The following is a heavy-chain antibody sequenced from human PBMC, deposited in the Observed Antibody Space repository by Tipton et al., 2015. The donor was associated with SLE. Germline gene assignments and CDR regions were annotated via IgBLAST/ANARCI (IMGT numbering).Heavy chain of an antibody. Sequence: QVQLMQSGAEVKKPGASVKVSCKASGYTFATYGISWVRQAPGQGLEWMGWISGYNGNTNYAQKVQGRVTMTTDTSTSTVYMELSSLRSEDTAIYYCARDGEQLQWYNYDLRYYYYGLDVWGQGTTVSVSS. J-gene: IGHJ6*02. CDR1: GYTFATYG. CDR3: ARDGEQLQWYNYDLRYYYYGLDV. D-gene: IGHD1-1*01. V-gene: IGHV1-18*01. CDR2: ISGYNGNT.